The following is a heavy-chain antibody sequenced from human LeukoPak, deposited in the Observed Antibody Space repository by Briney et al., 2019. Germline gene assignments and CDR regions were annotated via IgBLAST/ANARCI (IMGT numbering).Heavy chain of an antibody. CDR3: ARSRIAVAGYGFDY. Sequence: SETLSLTCTVSGGSIRGSSFYWGWIRQPPGKGLEWIGEINHSGSTNYNPSLKSRVTISVDTSKNQFSLKLSSVTAADTAVYYCARSRIAVAGYGFDYWGQGTLVTVSS. D-gene: IGHD6-19*01. CDR2: INHSGST. CDR1: GGSIRGSSFY. J-gene: IGHJ4*02. V-gene: IGHV4-39*07.